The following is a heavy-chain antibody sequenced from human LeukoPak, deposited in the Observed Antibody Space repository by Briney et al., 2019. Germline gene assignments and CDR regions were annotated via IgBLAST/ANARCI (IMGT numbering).Heavy chain of an antibody. CDR2: IFHSGST. Sequence: SETLSLTCTVSGYSISSGNYWGWIRQPPGKGLEWIGSIFHSGSTYYNPSLKSRVTISKDTSKNQFSLNLTSVTAADTAVYYCARAHDIVLMVYTYNWFDPWGQGTLVTVSS. J-gene: IGHJ5*02. CDR1: GYSISSGNY. D-gene: IGHD2-8*01. V-gene: IGHV4-38-2*02. CDR3: ARAHDIVLMVYTYNWFDP.